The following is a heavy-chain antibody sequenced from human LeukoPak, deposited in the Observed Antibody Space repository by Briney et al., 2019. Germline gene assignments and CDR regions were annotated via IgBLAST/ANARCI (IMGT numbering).Heavy chain of an antibody. CDR1: GFTVSSNY. CDR3: TRHRTDY. V-gene: IGHV3-73*01. Sequence: GGSLRLSCAASGFTVSSNYMSWVRQASGKGLEWVGRIRSKANSYATAYAASVEGRFTISRDDSKNTAYLQMNSLKTEDTAVYYCTRHRTDYWGQGTLVTVSS. CDR2: IRSKANSYAT. J-gene: IGHJ4*02.